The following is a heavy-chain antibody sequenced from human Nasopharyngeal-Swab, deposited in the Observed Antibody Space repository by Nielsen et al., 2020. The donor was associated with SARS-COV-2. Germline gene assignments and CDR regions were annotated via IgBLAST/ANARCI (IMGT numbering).Heavy chain of an antibody. CDR1: GFSITSYG. J-gene: IGHJ4*02. CDR2: IAHDASMN. D-gene: IGHD6-13*01. Sequence: GGSLRLSCAASGFSITSYGMPCVRQSPGKGLEWVALIAHDASMNYYADSVKGRFTISRDISKNTVYLQMNSLSVEDTAVYYCAKDHSSSWGGDYWGQGTLVAVSS. V-gene: IGHV3-30*18. CDR3: AKDHSSSWGGDY.